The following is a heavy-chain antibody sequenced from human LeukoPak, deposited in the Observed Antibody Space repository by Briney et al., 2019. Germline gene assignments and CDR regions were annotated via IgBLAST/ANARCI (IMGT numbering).Heavy chain of an antibody. D-gene: IGHD3-3*01. CDR2: INPNSGDT. CDR3: ARDIWSAAPQPNDY. CDR1: GYAFTGFY. V-gene: IGHV1-2*02. J-gene: IGHJ4*02. Sequence: ASVKVSCKASGYAFTGFYMHWVRQAPGQGLEWMGWINPNSGDTIYAQKLQGRVTLTRDTSINTAYMELSRLRSDDTAVYYCARDIWSAAPQPNDYWGQGTLVTVSS.